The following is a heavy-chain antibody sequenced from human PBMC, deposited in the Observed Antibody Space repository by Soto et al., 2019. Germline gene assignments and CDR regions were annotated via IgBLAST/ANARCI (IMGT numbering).Heavy chain of an antibody. CDR3: ARTAWLEY. D-gene: IGHD1-1*01. CDR2: ISGSGDNI. CDR1: GFTFSSYD. V-gene: IGHV3-23*01. Sequence: PVGSLRLSCAASGFTFSSYDMSWVRQAPGKGLEWVSVISGSGDNIYYADSVKGRFTISRDNSKNTLLLQMNSLRAEDTAVYYCARTAWLEYWGQGTLVTVSS. J-gene: IGHJ4*02.